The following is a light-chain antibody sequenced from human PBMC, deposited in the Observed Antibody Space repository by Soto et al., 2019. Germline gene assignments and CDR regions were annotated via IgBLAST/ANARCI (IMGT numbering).Light chain of an antibody. CDR2: AAS. V-gene: IGKV1-39*01. CDR1: QSISSY. J-gene: IGKJ5*01. CDR3: QQSYSTPTT. Sequence: DIQMTQSPSSLSASVGDRVTITCRASQSISSYLNWYQQKPGKAPKLLIFAASSLQSGVPSRFSGSRSGPDFTLTISSLQPEDFATYYCQQSYSTPTTFGQGTRLEIK.